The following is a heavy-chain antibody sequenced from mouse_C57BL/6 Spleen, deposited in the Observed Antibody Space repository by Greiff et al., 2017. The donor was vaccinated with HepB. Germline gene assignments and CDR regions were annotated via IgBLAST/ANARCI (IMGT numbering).Heavy chain of an antibody. V-gene: IGHV5-17*01. CDR2: ISSGSSTI. D-gene: IGHD1-1*01. CDR3: ARPRITTVVDAMDY. CDR1: GFTFSDYG. J-gene: IGHJ4*01. Sequence: EVKLVESGGGLVKPGGSLKLSCAASGFTFSDYGMHWVRQAPEKGLEWVAYISSGSSTIYYADTVKGRFTISRDNAKNTLFLQMTSLRSEDTAMYYCARPRITTVVDAMDYWGQGTSVTVSS.